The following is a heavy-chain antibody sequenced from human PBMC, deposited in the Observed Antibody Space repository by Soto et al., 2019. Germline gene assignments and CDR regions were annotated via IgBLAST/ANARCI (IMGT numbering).Heavy chain of an antibody. D-gene: IGHD2-8*01. CDR1: GGSFSGYY. V-gene: IGHV4-34*01. CDR3: ARGPFYIVLRVYAPKEGPFDY. Sequence: SETLSLTCAVYGGSFSGYYWSWIRQPPGKGLEWIGEINHSGSTNYNPSLKSRVTISVGTSKNQCSLKLSSVTAPDTAVYYCARGPFYIVLRVYAPKEGPFDYWGQGTLVTVSS. J-gene: IGHJ4*02. CDR2: INHSGST.